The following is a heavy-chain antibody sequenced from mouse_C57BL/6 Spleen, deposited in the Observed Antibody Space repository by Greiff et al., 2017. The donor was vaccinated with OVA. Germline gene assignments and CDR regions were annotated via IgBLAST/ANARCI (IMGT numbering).Heavy chain of an antibody. CDR1: GYTFTSYW. J-gene: IGHJ4*01. CDR3: ARRLYYGNYHYAMDY. Sequence: QLQLQQPGAELVKPGASVKLSCKASGYTFTSYWMHWVKQRPGQGLEWIGMIHPNSGSTNYNEKFKSKATLTVDKSSSTAYMQLSSLTSEDSAVYYCARRLYYGNYHYAMDYWGQGTSVTVSS. V-gene: IGHV1-64*01. CDR2: IHPNSGST. D-gene: IGHD2-1*01.